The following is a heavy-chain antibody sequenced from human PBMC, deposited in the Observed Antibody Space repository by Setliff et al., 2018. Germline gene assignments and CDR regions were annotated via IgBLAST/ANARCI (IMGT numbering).Heavy chain of an antibody. CDR2: ISSNVDDT. D-gene: IGHD1-26*01. V-gene: IGHV3-30*01. Sequence: GGSLRLSCAASGFTFRDYALYWVRQAPDKGLEWVARISSNVDDTSYADSVKGRFTISRDNSINTLYLQMNSLRTEDTAVYYCARVVGADGMGVDYWGQGTLVTVSS. CDR3: ARVVGADGMGVDY. J-gene: IGHJ4*02. CDR1: GFTFRDYA.